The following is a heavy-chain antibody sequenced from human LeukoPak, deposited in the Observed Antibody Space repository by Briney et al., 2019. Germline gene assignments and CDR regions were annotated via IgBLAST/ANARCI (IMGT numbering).Heavy chain of an antibody. CDR2: INTDGTTT. CDR3: VRGAFRGYYMDV. CDR1: GFTFSSHW. V-gene: IGHV3-74*01. J-gene: IGHJ6*03. Sequence: GGSLRLSCAASGFTFSSHWMHWVRQAPGKGLVWVSRINTDGTTTNYADSVKGRFTISRDNAKNTPYLLMNSLRIEDTAVYYCVRGAFRGYYMDVWGKGTTVTVSS. D-gene: IGHD3-16*01.